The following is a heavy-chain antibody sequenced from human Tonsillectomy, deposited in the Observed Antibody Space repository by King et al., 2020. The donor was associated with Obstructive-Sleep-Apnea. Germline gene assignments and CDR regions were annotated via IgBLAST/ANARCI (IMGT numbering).Heavy chain of an antibody. CDR1: GFTFDDYA. V-gene: IGHV3-9*01. D-gene: IGHD4-17*01. J-gene: IGHJ4*02. CDR2: ISWNSYII. Sequence: VQLVESGGGLVQPGRSLRLSCAASGFTFDDYAMHWVRQAPGKGLEWVSGISWNSYIIDYADSVKGRFIISRDNAKNSLYLQMNSLRAEDTALYYCAKDLTSYGDYYFDSWGQGTLVAVSS. CDR3: AKDLTSYGDYYFDS.